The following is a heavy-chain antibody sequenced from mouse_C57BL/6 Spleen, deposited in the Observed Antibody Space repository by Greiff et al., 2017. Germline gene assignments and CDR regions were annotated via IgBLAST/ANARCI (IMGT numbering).Heavy chain of an antibody. D-gene: IGHD1-1*01. CDR1: GYTFTSYW. Sequence: VQLQQPGAELVKPGASVKVSCKASGYTFTSYWMHWVKQRPGQGLEWIGRIHPSDSDTNYNQKFKGKATLTVDKSSSTAYMQISSLTSEDSSVYYCAMWDYYDFAYWGQGPLVTVSA. V-gene: IGHV1-74*01. CDR3: AMWDYYDFAY. CDR2: IHPSDSDT. J-gene: IGHJ3*01.